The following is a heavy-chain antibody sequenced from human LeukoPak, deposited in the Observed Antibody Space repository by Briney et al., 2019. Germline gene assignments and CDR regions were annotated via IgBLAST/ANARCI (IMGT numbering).Heavy chain of an antibody. Sequence: ASVKVSCKASGYTFTGSYIHWVRQAPGQGLEWMGWINPDSGVTKYAQNFQGRVTMTRDTSISTASMEMRSLTSDDTAVYYCARDFGSSSAWYEFDYWGQGTLVTVSS. CDR1: GYTFTGSY. J-gene: IGHJ4*02. D-gene: IGHD6-19*01. V-gene: IGHV1-2*02. CDR3: ARDFGSSSAWYEFDY. CDR2: INPDSGVT.